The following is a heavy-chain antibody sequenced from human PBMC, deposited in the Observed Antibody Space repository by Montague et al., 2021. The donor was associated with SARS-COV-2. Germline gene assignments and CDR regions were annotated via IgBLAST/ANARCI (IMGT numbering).Heavy chain of an antibody. CDR1: GFAFSSYP. V-gene: IGHV3-21*06. Sequence: SLRLSCAASGFAFSSYPMNWVRQAPGKGLEWVSSISTLDSYIYYAGSVQGRFTISRDDAKNSLFLQLDSLRVEDTAVYYCARGGYYGSGSLLDSWGQGTLVTVSS. J-gene: IGHJ4*02. CDR2: ISTLDSYI. CDR3: ARGGYYGSGSLLDS. D-gene: IGHD3-10*01.